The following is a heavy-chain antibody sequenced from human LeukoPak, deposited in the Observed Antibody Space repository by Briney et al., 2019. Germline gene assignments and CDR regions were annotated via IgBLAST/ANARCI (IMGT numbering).Heavy chain of an antibody. D-gene: IGHD2-2*01. CDR3: ARYHCSSTSCYSEVSFDY. V-gene: IGHV3-30*02. Sequence: PGGSLRLSCAASGFTFSTYGMHWVRQAPGKGLALVAFIRYDGSNKYYADSVKGRFTISRDNSKSTLYLQMNSLRAEDTAVYYCARYHCSSTSCYSEVSFDYWGQGTLVTVSS. CDR1: GFTFSTYG. CDR2: IRYDGSNK. J-gene: IGHJ4*02.